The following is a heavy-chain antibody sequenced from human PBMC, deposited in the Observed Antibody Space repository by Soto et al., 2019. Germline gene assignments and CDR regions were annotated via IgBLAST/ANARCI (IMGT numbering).Heavy chain of an antibody. J-gene: IGHJ6*02. V-gene: IGHV3-53*01. D-gene: IGHD1-26*01. CDR2: IYSGGST. Sequence: GGSLRLSCAVSGFIFSNKYMTWVRQAPGKGLEWVSVIYSGGSTQYADSVKGRFTISRDNSKNTLYLQMNSLRVEDTALHYCTTYSGYGMDVWGQGTTVTVSS. CDR1: GFIFSNKY. CDR3: TTYSGYGMDV.